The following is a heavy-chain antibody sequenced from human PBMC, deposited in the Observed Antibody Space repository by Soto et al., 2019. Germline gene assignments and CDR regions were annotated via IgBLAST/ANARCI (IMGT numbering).Heavy chain of an antibody. CDR2: ISYDGSNK. V-gene: IGHV3-30-3*01. Sequence: QVQLVESGGGVVQPGRSLRLSCAASGFTFSSYAMHWVRQAPGKGLEWVAVISYDGSNKYYADSVKGRFTISRDTSKNTLYLQMNSLRAEDTAVYYCARPITAGTAGFDPWGQGTLVTVSS. CDR1: GFTFSSYA. CDR3: ARPITAGTAGFDP. D-gene: IGHD6-19*01. J-gene: IGHJ5*02.